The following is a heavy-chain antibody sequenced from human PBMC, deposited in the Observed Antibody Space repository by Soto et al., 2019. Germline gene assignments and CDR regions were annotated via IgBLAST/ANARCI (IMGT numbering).Heavy chain of an antibody. CDR2: IIPIFGTP. CDR3: ATNEGRDGYSFDY. CDR1: GVTFSRQD. D-gene: IGHD5-12*01. V-gene: IGHV1-69*13. J-gene: IGHJ4*02. Sequence: SVKLSCTASGVTFSRQDMRWVRQAPGQRLEWMGGIIPIFGTPQYAEKFQDRVTITADESTSTAYMELSSLTSEDTAVYYCATNEGRDGYSFDYWGQGTLVTVSS.